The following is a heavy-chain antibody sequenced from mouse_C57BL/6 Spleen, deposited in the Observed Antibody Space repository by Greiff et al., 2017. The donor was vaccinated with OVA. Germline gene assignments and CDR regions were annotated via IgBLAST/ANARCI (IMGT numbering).Heavy chain of an antibody. D-gene: IGHD4-1*01. CDR3: AILGRAY. V-gene: IGHV5-17*01. CDR1: GFTFSDYG. Sequence: EVMLVESGGGLVKPGGSLKLSCAASGFTFSDYGMHWVRQAPEKGLEWVAYISSGRSTIYYADTVKGRFTISRDNAKNTLFLQMTSLRSEDTAMYYCAILGRAYWGQGTLVTVSA. CDR2: ISSGRSTI. J-gene: IGHJ3*01.